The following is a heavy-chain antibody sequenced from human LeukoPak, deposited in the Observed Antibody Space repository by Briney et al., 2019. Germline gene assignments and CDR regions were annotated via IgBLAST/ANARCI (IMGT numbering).Heavy chain of an antibody. CDR2: IYYSGST. V-gene: IGHV4-59*12. CDR1: GGSISSYY. Sequence: KPSETLSLTCTVSGGSISSYYWSWIRQPPGKGLEWIGYIYYSGSTNYNPSLKSRVTISVDTSKNQFSLKLSSVTAADTAVYYCARSVPRGEVDYWGQGTLVTVSS. J-gene: IGHJ4*02. CDR3: ARSVPRGEVDY.